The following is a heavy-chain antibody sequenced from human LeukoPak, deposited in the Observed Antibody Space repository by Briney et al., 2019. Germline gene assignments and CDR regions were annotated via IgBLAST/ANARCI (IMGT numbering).Heavy chain of an antibody. V-gene: IGHV1-8*01. CDR1: GYTFTSYD. J-gene: IGHJ6*02. CDR3: ARVVSAAGTLGKLDYYGMDV. CDR2: MNPNSGKT. Sequence: ASVKVSCKASGYTFTSYDINWVRQATGQGREWMGWMNPNSGKTGYAQKFQGRVTMTRNTSISTAYMELSSLRSEDTAVYYCARVVSAAGTLGKLDYYGMDVWGQGTTVTVSS. D-gene: IGHD6-13*01.